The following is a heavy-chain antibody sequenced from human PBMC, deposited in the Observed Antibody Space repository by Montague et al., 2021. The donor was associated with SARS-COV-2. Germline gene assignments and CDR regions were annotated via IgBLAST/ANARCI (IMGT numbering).Heavy chain of an antibody. V-gene: IGHV4-34*01. J-gene: IGHJ5*02. D-gene: IGHD3-22*01. CDR2: INHSGST. CDR1: GGSVSDYY. CDR3: ARGPRITMIVVVITDIWFDP. Sequence: SETLSLTCAVYGGSVSDYYWSWIRQPPGKGLEWIGEINHSGSTXXXPSXXXRVTTSVDTSKNQFSLKLTSVTAADTAVYYRARGPRITMIVVVITDIWFDPWGQGTLVTVSS.